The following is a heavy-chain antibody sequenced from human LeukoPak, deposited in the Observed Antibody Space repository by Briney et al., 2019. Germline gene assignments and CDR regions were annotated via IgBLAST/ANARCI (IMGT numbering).Heavy chain of an antibody. CDR1: GFTFTAYW. CDR2: INPTADNR. D-gene: IGHD4-23*01. J-gene: IGHJ4*02. CDR3: ARAPTTVEPGVFDY. V-gene: IGHV1-46*01. Sequence: ASVKVSCKASGFTFTAYWMHWVRQTPGQGLEWMGVINPTADNRVYAQKFQGRITMTRDTSTSTAYMELSSLRSEDTAVYYCARAPTTVEPGVFDYWGQGTLVTVSS.